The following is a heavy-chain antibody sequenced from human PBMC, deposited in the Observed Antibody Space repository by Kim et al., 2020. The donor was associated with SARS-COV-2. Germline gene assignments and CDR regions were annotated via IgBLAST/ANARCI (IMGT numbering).Heavy chain of an antibody. J-gene: IGHJ3*02. CDR3: ARDRPPYYYDSGGYFFDI. CDR2: IYYSGST. V-gene: IGHV4-59*13. D-gene: IGHD3-22*01. Sequence: SETLSLTCTVSGGSISSYYWSWIRQPPGKGLEWIGYIYYSGSTNYNPSLKSRVTISVDTSKNQFSLKLSSVTAADTAVYYCARDRPPYYYDSGGYFFDIWGQGTMVTVSS. CDR1: GGSISSYY.